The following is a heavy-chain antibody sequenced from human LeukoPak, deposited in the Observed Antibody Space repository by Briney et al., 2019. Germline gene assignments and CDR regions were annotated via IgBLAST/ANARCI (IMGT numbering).Heavy chain of an antibody. CDR3: AKHPNKIGAFDI. CDR1: GFTFSSYA. J-gene: IGHJ3*02. Sequence: GGSLRLSCAASGFTFSSYAMSWVRQAPGKGLEWVSAISRSGGSTYYADSVKGRFTISRDNSKNTLYLQMNSLRAEDTAVYYCAKHPNKIGAFDIWGQGTMVTVSS. V-gene: IGHV3-23*01. CDR2: ISRSGGST. D-gene: IGHD2/OR15-2a*01.